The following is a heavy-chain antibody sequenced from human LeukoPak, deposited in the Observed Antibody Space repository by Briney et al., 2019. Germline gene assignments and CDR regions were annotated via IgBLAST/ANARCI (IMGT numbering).Heavy chain of an antibody. V-gene: IGHV4-39*02. CDR2: VYHTGIT. CDR3: ARRASSGYYYLED. Sequence: PSETLSLTCTVSGGSITSNSFYWGWIRQPPGKGLEWIGTVYHTGITHYTPSLKSRISISVDTSKNHFSLNLNSVTAADTAVYYCARRASSGYYYLEDWGQGTLVTVSS. J-gene: IGHJ4*02. CDR1: GGSITSNSFY. D-gene: IGHD3-22*01.